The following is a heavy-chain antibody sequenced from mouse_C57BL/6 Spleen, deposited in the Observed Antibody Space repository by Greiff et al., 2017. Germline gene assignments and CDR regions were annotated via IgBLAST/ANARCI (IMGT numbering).Heavy chain of an antibody. J-gene: IGHJ1*03. V-gene: IGHV14-4*01. CDR3: TSPGSSSYWYFDV. D-gene: IGHD1-1*01. CDR2: IDPENGDT. Sequence: VQLQQSGAELVRPGASVKLSCTASGFNIKDDYMHWVKQRPEQGLEWIGWIDPENGDTEYASKFQGKATITADTSSNTAYLQLSSLTSEDTAVYYCTSPGSSSYWYFDVWGTGTTVTVSS. CDR1: GFNIKDDY.